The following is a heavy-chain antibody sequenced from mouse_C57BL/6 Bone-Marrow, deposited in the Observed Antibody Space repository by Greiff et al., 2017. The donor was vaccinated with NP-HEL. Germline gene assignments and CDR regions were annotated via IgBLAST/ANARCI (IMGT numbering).Heavy chain of an antibody. CDR1: GYTFTSYW. J-gene: IGHJ4*01. Sequence: VQLQQSGAELAKPGASVKLSCKASGYTFTSYWMHWVKQRPGQGLEWIGYINPISGYTKYNEKFEDKATLTADKSSSTAYMQLSSLTYEDSAVYNCARTRDYANAMDYWGQGTSVTVSS. D-gene: IGHD2-4*01. CDR2: INPISGYT. CDR3: ARTRDYANAMDY. V-gene: IGHV1-7*01.